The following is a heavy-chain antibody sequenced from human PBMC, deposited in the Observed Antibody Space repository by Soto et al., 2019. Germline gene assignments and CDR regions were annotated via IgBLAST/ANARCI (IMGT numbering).Heavy chain of an antibody. CDR1: GYTFTNYA. CDR2: IIPIFGKA. D-gene: IGHD6-13*01. Sequence: SVKVSCKASGYTFTNYAFSWVRQAPGQGLEWMGGIIPIFGKANYPQKFQGRVTITADESTSTAYMELSSLGSEDTAVYYCARLKSIAAAGTDYYYGMDVWGQGTTVTVSS. V-gene: IGHV1-69*13. J-gene: IGHJ6*02. CDR3: ARLKSIAAAGTDYYYGMDV.